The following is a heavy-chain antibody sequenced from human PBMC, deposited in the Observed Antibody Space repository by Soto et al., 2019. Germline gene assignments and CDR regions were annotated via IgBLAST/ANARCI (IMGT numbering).Heavy chain of an antibody. J-gene: IGHJ5*02. Sequence: TSETLSLTCTVSGGSISSYYWSWIRQPPGKGLEWIGYIYYSGSTNYNPSLKSRVTISVDTSKNQFSLKLSSVTAADTAVYYCARGDTVVRRFDPWGQGTLVTVS. CDR3: ARGDTVVRRFDP. CDR2: IYYSGST. CDR1: GGSISSYY. D-gene: IGHD2-15*01. V-gene: IGHV4-59*01.